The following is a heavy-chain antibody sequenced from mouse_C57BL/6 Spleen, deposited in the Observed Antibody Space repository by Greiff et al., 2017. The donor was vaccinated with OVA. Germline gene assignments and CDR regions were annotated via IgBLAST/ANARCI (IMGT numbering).Heavy chain of an antibody. J-gene: IGHJ2*01. CDR3: ARHGVTATGGFDY. D-gene: IGHD2-12*01. V-gene: IGHV5-12*01. CDR2: ISNGGGST. Sequence: EVMLVESGGGLVQPGGSLKLSCAASGFTFSDYYMYWVRQTPEKRLEWVAYISNGGGSTYYPDTVKGRFTIPRDNAKNTLYLQMSRLKSEDTDMYDCARHGVTATGGFDYWGQGTTLTVSS. CDR1: GFTFSDYY.